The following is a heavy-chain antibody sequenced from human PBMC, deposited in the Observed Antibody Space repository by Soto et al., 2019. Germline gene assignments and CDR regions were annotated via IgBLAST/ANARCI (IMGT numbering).Heavy chain of an antibody. V-gene: IGHV4-31*03. CDR2: ISYSGYT. CDR1: GGAIRNDNFY. Sequence: QVQLQEAGQGLVKPSQTLSLTCTVSGGAIRNDNFYWSYLRQRPGKGLEWIGYISYSGYTYYHPSLKGRVIISVDPSHNQFSLILNSVTAADTAVYYCASDLEGTVTGRGAFGIGGRGTFVTVSS. CDR3: ASDLEGTVTGRGAFGI. D-gene: IGHD6-19*01. J-gene: IGHJ3*02.